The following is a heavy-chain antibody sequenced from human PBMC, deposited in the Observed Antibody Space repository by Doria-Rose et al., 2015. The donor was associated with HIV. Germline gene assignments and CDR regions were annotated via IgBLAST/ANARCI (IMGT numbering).Heavy chain of an antibody. V-gene: IGHV2-26*01. CDR1: GVSLSSPGMG. J-gene: IGHJ4*02. D-gene: IGHD6-13*01. CDR3: ARIKSSRWYHKYYYDF. CDR2: IFTDDER. Sequence: SGPVLVKPTETLTLTCTVSGVSLSSPGMGVSWIRQPPGKALEWLANIFTDDERSYTTSLKSRLTISRGTSKSQLVLTMTDMDPVDTATYYCARIKSSRWYHKYYYDFWGQGTLVIVSA.